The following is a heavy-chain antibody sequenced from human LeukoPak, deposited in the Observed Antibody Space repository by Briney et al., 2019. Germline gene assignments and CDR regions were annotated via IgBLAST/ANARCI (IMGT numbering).Heavy chain of an antibody. CDR3: ASGLAAAGPDAFDI. CDR1: GGSISSSSYY. D-gene: IGHD6-13*01. V-gene: IGHV4-39*07. Sequence: SETLSLTCTVSGGSISSSSYYWGWIRQPPGKGLEWIGSIYYSGSTYYNPSLKSRVTISVDTSKNQFSLKLNSVTAADTAVYYCASGLAAAGPDAFDIWGQGTMVTVSS. J-gene: IGHJ3*02. CDR2: IYYSGST.